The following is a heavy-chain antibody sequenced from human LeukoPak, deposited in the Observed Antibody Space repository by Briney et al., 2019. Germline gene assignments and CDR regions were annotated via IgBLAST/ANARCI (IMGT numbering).Heavy chain of an antibody. V-gene: IGHV4-59*01. Sequence: SETLSLTCTVSGGSISSYYWGWIRQPPGKGLEWIGYIYYSGSTNYNPSLKSRVTISVDTSKNQFSLKLSSVTAADTAVYYCARDDRILTGFDYWGQGTLVTVSS. J-gene: IGHJ4*02. CDR1: GGSISSYY. CDR2: IYYSGST. D-gene: IGHD3-9*01. CDR3: ARDDRILTGFDY.